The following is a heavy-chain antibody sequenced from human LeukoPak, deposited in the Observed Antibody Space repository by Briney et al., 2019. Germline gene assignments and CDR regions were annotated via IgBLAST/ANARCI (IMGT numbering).Heavy chain of an antibody. J-gene: IGHJ4*02. V-gene: IGHV4-59*08. CDR2: IYYSGST. CDR3: PRSTDTPHDFDY. CDR1: GGSIGSYD. Sequence: SETLSPACTVPGGSIGSYDWSWVRQPPGKGLGWIGYIYYSGSTNSTPSLNSRFTISVDTSKNHFTLKLTSGTAPDTAVYYGPRSTDTPHDFDYWGQGTLVTVSS.